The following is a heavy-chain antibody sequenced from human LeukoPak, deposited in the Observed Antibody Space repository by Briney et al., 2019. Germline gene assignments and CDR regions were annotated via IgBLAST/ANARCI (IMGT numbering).Heavy chain of an antibody. CDR2: MYFNSGAT. D-gene: IGHD5-12*01. CDR1: GFTFIDYY. Sequence: ASVRVSFKSSGFTFIDYYVQWVRRVPGQGGEWVGWMYFNSGATRYAPKFQGRVTLTGDTSINTVYMELVSLGSDDTAMYYCAREGSSASGQDWYAFDIWGQETMVTVSS. V-gene: IGHV1-2*02. CDR3: AREGSSASGQDWYAFDI. J-gene: IGHJ3*02.